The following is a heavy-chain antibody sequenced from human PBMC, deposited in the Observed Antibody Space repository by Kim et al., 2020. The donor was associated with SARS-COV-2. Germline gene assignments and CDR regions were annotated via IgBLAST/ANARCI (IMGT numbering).Heavy chain of an antibody. V-gene: IGHV3-53*04. CDR1: GFTVSSNY. Sequence: GGSLRLSCAASGFTVSSNYMSWVRQAPGKGLEWVSVIYSGGSTYYADSVKGRFTISRHNSKNTLYLQMNSLRAEDTAVYYCASSLRSPTVTAGYYFDYWGQGTLVTVSS. J-gene: IGHJ4*02. CDR3: ASSLRSPTVTAGYYFDY. D-gene: IGHD4-17*01. CDR2: IYSGGST.